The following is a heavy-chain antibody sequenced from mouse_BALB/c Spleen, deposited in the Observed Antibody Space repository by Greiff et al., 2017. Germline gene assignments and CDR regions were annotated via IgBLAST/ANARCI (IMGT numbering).Heavy chain of an antibody. V-gene: IGHV1-87*01. Sequence: VQLQQSGAELARPGASVKLSCKASGYTFTSYWMQWVKQRPGQGLEWIGAIYPGDGDTRYTQKFKGKATLTADKSSSTAYMQLSSLASEDSAVYYCARSPLRYAMDYWGQGTSVTVSS. D-gene: IGHD1-1*01. CDR2: IYPGDGDT. J-gene: IGHJ4*01. CDR3: ARSPLRYAMDY. CDR1: GYTFTSYW.